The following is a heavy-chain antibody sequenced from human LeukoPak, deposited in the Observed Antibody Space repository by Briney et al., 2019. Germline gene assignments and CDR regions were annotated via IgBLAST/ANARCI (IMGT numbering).Heavy chain of an antibody. CDR2: IYSGGST. Sequence: GGSLRLSCAASGFTVSSNYMSWVRQAPGKGLEWVSVIYSGGSTYYADSVKGRFTISRDNSKNTLYLQMNSLRVEDTAVYYCARFYGWYYFDYWGQGTLVTVSS. CDR3: ARFYGWYYFDY. V-gene: IGHV3-53*01. J-gene: IGHJ4*02. D-gene: IGHD6-19*01. CDR1: GFTVSSNY.